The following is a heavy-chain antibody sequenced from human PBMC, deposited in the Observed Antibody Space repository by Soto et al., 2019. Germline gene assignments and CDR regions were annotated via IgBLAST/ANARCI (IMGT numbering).Heavy chain of an antibody. CDR2: IVVGSGNT. D-gene: IGHD4-17*01. V-gene: IGHV1-58*01. Sequence: ASVKVSCKASGFTFTSSAVQWVRQARGQRLEWIGWIVVGSGNTNYAQKFQERVTITRDISTSTAYMELSSLRSEDTAVYYCAAAPTVTTFPYYYYGMDVWGQGTTVTVSS. J-gene: IGHJ6*02. CDR1: GFTFTSSA. CDR3: AAAPTVTTFPYYYYGMDV.